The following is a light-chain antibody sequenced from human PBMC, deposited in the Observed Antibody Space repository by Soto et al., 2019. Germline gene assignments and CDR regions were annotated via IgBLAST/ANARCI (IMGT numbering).Light chain of an antibody. CDR2: AAS. J-gene: IGKJ5*01. CDR3: QQLFCFPIT. V-gene: IGKV1-9*01. CDR1: QSVNIY. Sequence: ILITLSPSTLPVSQGERATLSCRASQSVNIYLAWYQVKPGKAPKLLIYAASTLKSGVPSRFSATVSGTEFSLTITSLQPDDFVTYYCQQLFCFPITFGQGTRVEIK.